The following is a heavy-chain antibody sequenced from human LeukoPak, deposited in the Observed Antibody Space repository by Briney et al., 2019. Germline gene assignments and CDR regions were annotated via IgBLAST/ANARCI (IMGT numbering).Heavy chain of an antibody. J-gene: IGHJ5*02. CDR3: ARDSGEMATIPDNWFDP. V-gene: IGHV3-23*01. D-gene: IGHD5-24*01. Sequence: GGSLRLSCAASGFTFSHSAMSWVRQAPGKGLEWVSNISGGDVSTYYADSVKGRFTISRDNSKNTLYLQMNSLRAEDTAVHYCARDSGEMATIPDNWFDPWGQGTLVTVSS. CDR2: ISGGDVST. CDR1: GFTFSHSA.